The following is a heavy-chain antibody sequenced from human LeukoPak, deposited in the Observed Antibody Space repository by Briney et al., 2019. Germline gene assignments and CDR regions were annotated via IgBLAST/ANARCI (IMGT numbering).Heavy chain of an antibody. J-gene: IGHJ6*03. CDR1: GLTFSSYS. Sequence: GGSLRLSCAASGLTFSSYSMNWVRQAPGKGLEWVSAISGSGGSTYYADSVKGRFTISRDNSKNTLYLQMNSLRAEDTAVYYCAKVGGYPIKNYYMDVWGKGTTVTISS. CDR3: AKVGGYPIKNYYMDV. CDR2: ISGSGGST. V-gene: IGHV3-23*01. D-gene: IGHD2-15*01.